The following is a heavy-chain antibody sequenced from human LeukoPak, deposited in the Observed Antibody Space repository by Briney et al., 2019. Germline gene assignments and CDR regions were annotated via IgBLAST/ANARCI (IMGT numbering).Heavy chain of an antibody. CDR1: GGSISSYY. CDR3: ARLADCSSTSCYDY. V-gene: IGHV4-59*08. CDR2: IYYSGST. D-gene: IGHD2-2*01. J-gene: IGHJ4*02. Sequence: PSETLSLTCTVSGGSISSYYWSWIRQPPGKGLEWIGYIYYSGSTNYNPSLKGRVTISVDTSKNQFSLRLSSVTAADTAVYYCARLADCSSTSCYDYWGQGTLVTVSS.